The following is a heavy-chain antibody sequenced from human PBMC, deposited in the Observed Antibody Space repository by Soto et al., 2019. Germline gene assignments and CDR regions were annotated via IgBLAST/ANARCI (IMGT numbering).Heavy chain of an antibody. Sequence: EVQLVESGGGLVQPGGSLRLSCTASGFTFNNYNMNWVRQAPGMGLEWLSYIVSSSNTIYYADSVKGRFTISRDNXKNSLYLQMNSLRDEDTAVYYCVRDPEPFYYGMDVWGRGTTVTVSS. J-gene: IGHJ6*02. V-gene: IGHV3-48*02. CDR1: GFTFNNYN. CDR3: VRDPEPFYYGMDV. CDR2: IVSSSNTI.